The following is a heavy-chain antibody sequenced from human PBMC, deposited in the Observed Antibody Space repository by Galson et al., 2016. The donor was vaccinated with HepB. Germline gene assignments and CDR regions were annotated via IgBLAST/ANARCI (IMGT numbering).Heavy chain of an antibody. J-gene: IGHJ4*02. V-gene: IGHV3-7*04. CDR1: GFTFSSYW. CDR2: INQDGSEK. CDR3: AGDILREVGVH. Sequence: SLRLSCAASGFTFSSYWMMWVRQAPGKGLEWVASINQDGSEKFFVDSVRGRFTISRENAKNSLYLQMSSLRVADTALYYCAGDILREVGVHWGQGTLVTVSS. D-gene: IGHD1-26*01.